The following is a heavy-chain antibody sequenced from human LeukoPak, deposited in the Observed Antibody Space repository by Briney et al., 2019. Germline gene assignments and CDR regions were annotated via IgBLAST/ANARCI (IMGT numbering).Heavy chain of an antibody. CDR2: ISSSSYI. D-gene: IGHD2-2*01. V-gene: IGHV3-21*01. Sequence: GGSLRLSCAASGFTFSSYSMNWVRQAPGKGLEWVSSISSSSYIYYADSVKGRFTISRDNAKNSLYLQMNSLRAEDTAVYYCAGAYCSSTSCKTFDYWGQGTLVTVSS. CDR1: GFTFSSYS. CDR3: AGAYCSSTSCKTFDY. J-gene: IGHJ4*02.